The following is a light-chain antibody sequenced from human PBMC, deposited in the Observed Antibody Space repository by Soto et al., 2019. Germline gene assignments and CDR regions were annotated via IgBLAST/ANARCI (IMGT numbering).Light chain of an antibody. Sequence: DIQMTQSPSSLSASVGDKITITCRASQDIRNYLAWVQHKPGTAPKSLIYAASSLNDGVPSRFSGSGSGTYFTLTISSLQHEDFATYYCHQYSGFPFTFGPGTRVDVK. CDR3: HQYSGFPFT. CDR1: QDIRNY. J-gene: IGKJ3*01. CDR2: AAS. V-gene: IGKV1-16*01.